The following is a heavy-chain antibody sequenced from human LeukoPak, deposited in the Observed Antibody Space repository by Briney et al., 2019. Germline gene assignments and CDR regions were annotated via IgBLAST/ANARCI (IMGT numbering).Heavy chain of an antibody. CDR2: MNPNSGNT. CDR1: GYTFTIYD. Sequence: ASVKVSCKASGYTFTIYDINWVRQAPGQGLEWMGWMNPNSGNTGYAQKFQGRVTITRNTSISTAYMELSSLRSEDTAVYYCARSGRVLLYDYWGQGTLVTVSS. J-gene: IGHJ4*02. CDR3: ARSGRVLLYDY. V-gene: IGHV1-8*01. D-gene: IGHD3-10*01.